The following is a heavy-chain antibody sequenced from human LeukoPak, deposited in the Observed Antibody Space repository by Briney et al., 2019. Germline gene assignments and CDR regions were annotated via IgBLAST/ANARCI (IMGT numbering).Heavy chain of an antibody. V-gene: IGHV1-24*01. CDR2: FDPEDGET. Sequence: ASVKVSCKVSGYTLTELSMHWVRQAPGKGLEWMGGFDPEDGETIHAQKFQGRVTMTEDTSTDTAYMELSSLRSEDTAVYYCATAAGYYYDSSGYSNWFDPWGQGTLVTVSS. CDR3: ATAAGYYYDSSGYSNWFDP. CDR1: GYTLTELS. J-gene: IGHJ5*02. D-gene: IGHD3-22*01.